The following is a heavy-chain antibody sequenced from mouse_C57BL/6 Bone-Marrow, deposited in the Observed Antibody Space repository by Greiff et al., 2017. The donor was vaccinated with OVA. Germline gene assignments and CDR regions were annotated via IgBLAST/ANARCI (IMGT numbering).Heavy chain of an antibody. CDR3: ARSDRYGNYEIYYYAMDY. Sequence: QVTLKESGPGILQPSQTLSLTCSFSGFSLSTFGMGVGWIRQPSGKGLEWLAHIWWDDDKYYNPALKSLTISKDTSKNQVFLKIANVDTADTATYYCARSDRYGNYEIYYYAMDYWGQGTSVTVSS. J-gene: IGHJ4*01. V-gene: IGHV8-8*01. CDR2: IWWDDDK. CDR1: GFSLSTFGMG. D-gene: IGHD2-1*01.